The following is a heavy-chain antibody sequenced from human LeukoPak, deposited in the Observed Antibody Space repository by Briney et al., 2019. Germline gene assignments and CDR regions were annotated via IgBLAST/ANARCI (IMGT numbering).Heavy chain of an antibody. D-gene: IGHD6-13*01. CDR1: GFPFSSYD. V-gene: IGHV3-13*01. CDR3: AKRGYSSSRDDY. Sequence: GSLRLSYAASGFPFSSYDMHWVRQATGKGLEWVSAIGTAGDTYYPGSVKGRFTISRENAKNSLYLQMNSLRAGDTAVYYCAKRGYSSSRDDYWGQGTLVTVSS. CDR2: IGTAGDT. J-gene: IGHJ4*02.